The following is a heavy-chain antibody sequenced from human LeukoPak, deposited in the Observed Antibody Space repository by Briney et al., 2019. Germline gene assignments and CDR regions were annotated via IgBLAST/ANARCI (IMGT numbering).Heavy chain of an antibody. CDR3: ARELGGGGLHYFDY. CDR1: GFTVSTNF. CDR2: LYNDAFGSTT. V-gene: IGHV3-53*01. J-gene: IGHJ4*02. D-gene: IGHD3-16*01. Sequence: GGSLRLSCAGSGFTVSTNFMSCVRQAPGKGLEGVSTLYNDAFGSTTYYEASVTGRFTISRDNSQNTLFLQMSSLTAEDTAMYYCARELGGGGLHYFDYWGRGTLVTVSS.